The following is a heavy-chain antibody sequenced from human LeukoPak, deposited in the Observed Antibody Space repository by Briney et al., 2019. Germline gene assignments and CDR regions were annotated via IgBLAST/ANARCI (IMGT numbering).Heavy chain of an antibody. J-gene: IGHJ6*02. CDR3: ARDRAYGDYSNYYYYYGMDV. D-gene: IGHD4-17*01. CDR2: ISYDGSNK. CDR1: GFTFSSYA. V-gene: IGHV3-30-3*01. Sequence: PGGSLRLSCAASGFTFSSYAMHWVRQAPGKGLEWVAVISYDGSNKYYADSVKGRFTISRDNSKNTLYLQMNSLRAEDTAVYYCARDRAYGDYSNYYYYYGMDVWGQGTTVTVSS.